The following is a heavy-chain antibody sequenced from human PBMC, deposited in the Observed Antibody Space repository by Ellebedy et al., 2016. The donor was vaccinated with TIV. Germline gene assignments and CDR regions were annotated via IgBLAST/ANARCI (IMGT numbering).Heavy chain of an antibody. Sequence: GESLKISCAASGFTVSSNYMSWVRQAPGKGLEWVSVIYSGGSTYYADSVKGRFTISRDNSKNTLYLQMNSLRAEDTAVYYCAREAPYSSSFSMDVWGQGTTVTVSS. CDR1: GFTVSSNY. D-gene: IGHD6-13*01. CDR2: IYSGGST. J-gene: IGHJ6*02. CDR3: AREAPYSSSFSMDV. V-gene: IGHV3-66*01.